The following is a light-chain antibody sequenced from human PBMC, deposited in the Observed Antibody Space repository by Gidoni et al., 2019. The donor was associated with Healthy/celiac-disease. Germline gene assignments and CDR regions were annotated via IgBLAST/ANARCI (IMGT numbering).Light chain of an antibody. J-gene: IGLJ2*01. CDR1: SSNIGAGYD. CDR3: QSYDSSWRV. CDR2: GNS. V-gene: IGLV1-40*01. Sequence: QSVLTQPPSVSGAPGQRVTISCTGSSSNIGAGYDVHWYQQLPGTAPKLLIYGNSNRPSGVPDRFSGFKSGTSASLAITGLQAEDEADYYCQSYDSSWRVFGGGTKLTVL.